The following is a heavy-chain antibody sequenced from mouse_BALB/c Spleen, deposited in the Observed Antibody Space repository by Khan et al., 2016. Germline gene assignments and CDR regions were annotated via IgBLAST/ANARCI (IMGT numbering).Heavy chain of an antibody. CDR3: ERGCGNDAND. D-gene: IGHD2-2*01. Sequence: EVQLQESGPGLVKPSQSLSLTCSVAGYSITSGYYWNWIRQFPGNKLEWMGYISYDGSNDYSPSLKNRISITRDTSKNKFFLKLNSVTTEDTARNYCERGCGNDANDWGQGTTLTVSS. CDR1: GYSITSGYY. CDR2: ISYDGSN. J-gene: IGHJ2*01. V-gene: IGHV3-6*02.